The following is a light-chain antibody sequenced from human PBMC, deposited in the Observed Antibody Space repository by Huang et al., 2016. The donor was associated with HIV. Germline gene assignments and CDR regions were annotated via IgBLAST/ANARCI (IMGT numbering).Light chain of an antibody. Sequence: IQMTQSPSSLSASVEDRVTITCRASQSIDGYLNWYQQKPGKAPKLRISSASTLHTGVPPRFSGSGSGTDYTLIIDNLQPDDFATYFCQQSYSTLITFGQGSRLDTK. CDR2: SAS. J-gene: IGKJ5*01. CDR3: QQSYSTLIT. CDR1: QSIDGY. V-gene: IGKV1-39*01.